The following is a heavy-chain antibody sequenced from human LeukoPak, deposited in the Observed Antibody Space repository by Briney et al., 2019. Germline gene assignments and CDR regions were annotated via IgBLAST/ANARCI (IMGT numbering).Heavy chain of an antibody. V-gene: IGHV3-9*01. D-gene: IGHD5-12*01. CDR2: LSWNSGSI. J-gene: IGHJ4*02. CDR1: GFTFDDYA. CDR3: AKDIRCDGATPNFDH. Sequence: PGRSLSLSCAASGFTFDDYAMHWVRQAPGKGLEWVSGLSWNSGSIGYADSVRGLFTISRDNAKNSMYLQMNSLRCDDTALYYCAKDIRCDGATPNFDHWGQGTLVTVSS.